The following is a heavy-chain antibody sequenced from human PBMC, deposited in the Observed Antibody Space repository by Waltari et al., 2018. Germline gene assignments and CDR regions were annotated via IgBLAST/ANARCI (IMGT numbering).Heavy chain of an antibody. Sequence: QVQLQQSGPGLVKPSQTLSLTCAISGDSVSSNSAAWNWIRQSPSRGLAWLGRTYYRLKGYNGYAVSVKSRTAVNPDTSKNQFSLQLNFVTPEETAVYYCARDNARSGGSCYSEWFDPWGQGTLVTVSS. CDR2: TYYRLKGYN. J-gene: IGHJ5*02. D-gene: IGHD2-15*01. CDR3: ARDNARSGGSCYSEWFDP. V-gene: IGHV6-1*01. CDR1: GDSVSSNSAA.